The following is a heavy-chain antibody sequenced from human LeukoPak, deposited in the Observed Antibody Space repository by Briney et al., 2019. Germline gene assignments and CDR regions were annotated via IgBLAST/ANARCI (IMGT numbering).Heavy chain of an antibody. J-gene: IGHJ4*02. CDR3: AREGGPYRPLDC. CDR1: GGSITNTNY. V-gene: IGHV4-4*02. CDR2: VNLQGST. Sequence: PSETLSLTCGVSGGSITNTNYWTWVRQPPAKGLEWIGEVNLQGSTNYNPSLMGRVAISVDTSENHISLQLTSVTAADTAVYYCAREGGPYRPLDCSGQGTLVTVSS.